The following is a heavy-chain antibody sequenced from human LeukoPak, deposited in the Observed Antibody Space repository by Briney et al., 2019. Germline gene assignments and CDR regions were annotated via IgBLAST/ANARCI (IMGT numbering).Heavy chain of an antibody. J-gene: IGHJ4*02. CDR3: ARRGGSSSRRSPIDY. Sequence: GGSLRLSCTASGFTFSDYWKTCVRQAPGKGPEWVCNIKQDGSQRYYVDSVRGRFTISRDNAKNSLFLQMNGLRAEDTAVYYCARRGGSSSRRSPIDYWGQGTLVTVSS. CDR2: IKQDGSQR. CDR1: GFTFSDYW. D-gene: IGHD6-6*01. V-gene: IGHV3-7*01.